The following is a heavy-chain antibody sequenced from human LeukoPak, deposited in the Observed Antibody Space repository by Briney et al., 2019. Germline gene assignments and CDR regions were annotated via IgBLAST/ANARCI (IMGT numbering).Heavy chain of an antibody. V-gene: IGHV3-23*01. CDR3: AKSAYRITMIVVVTPFDY. J-gene: IGHJ4*02. CDR1: GFTFSSFP. CDR2: LSGSGGST. D-gene: IGHD3-22*01. Sequence: GGSLRLSCAASGFTFSSFPMSWVRQAPGKGLEWVSGLSGSGGSTHYADSVKGRFTISRDNSKNTLYLQMNSLRAEDTAVYYCAKSAYRITMIVVVTPFDYWGQGTLVTVSS.